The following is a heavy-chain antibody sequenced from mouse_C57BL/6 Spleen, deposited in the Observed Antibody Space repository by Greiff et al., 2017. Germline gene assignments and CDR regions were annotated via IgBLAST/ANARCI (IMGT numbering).Heavy chain of an antibody. D-gene: IGHD2-5*01. Sequence: VQLQQSGPELVKPGASVKISCKASGYTFTDYYMNWVKQSHGKSLEWIGDINPNNGGTSYNQKFKGKATLTVDKSSSTAYMELRSLTSEDSAVYYCARDARVTSYYYAMDYWGQGTSVTVAS. CDR3: ARDARVTSYYYAMDY. CDR2: INPNNGGT. J-gene: IGHJ4*01. CDR1: GYTFTDYY. V-gene: IGHV1-26*01.